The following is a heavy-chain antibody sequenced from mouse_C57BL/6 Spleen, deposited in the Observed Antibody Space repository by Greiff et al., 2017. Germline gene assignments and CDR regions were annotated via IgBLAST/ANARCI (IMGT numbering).Heavy chain of an antibody. V-gene: IGHV1-61*01. D-gene: IGHD1-1*01. J-gene: IGHJ2*01. CDR1: GSPSPSYW. CDR3: ARQGIRGSSYGGFDY. Sequence: VQLQQSGAALLRPGSSVKLSCKASGSPSPSYWMDWVKQRPGQGLEWFGNIFPSVSETPYNQKFKDKATLTVDKSSSTAYMQLSSLTSEDSAVYYGARQGIRGSSYGGFDYGGQGTTLTVSS. CDR2: IFPSVSET.